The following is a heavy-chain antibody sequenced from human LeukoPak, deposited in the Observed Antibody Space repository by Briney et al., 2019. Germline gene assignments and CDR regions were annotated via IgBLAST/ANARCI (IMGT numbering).Heavy chain of an antibody. D-gene: IGHD3-10*01. V-gene: IGHV1-69*13. J-gene: IGHJ4*02. CDR2: IIPIFGTA. Sequence: SVKVSCKASGGTFSSYAISWVRQAPGQGLEWMGGIIPIFGTANYAQKFQGRVTITADESTSTAYMELSSLRSEDTAVYYCARGSSYGSGFDYWGQGTLVTVSS. CDR3: ARGSSYGSGFDY. CDR1: GGTFSSYA.